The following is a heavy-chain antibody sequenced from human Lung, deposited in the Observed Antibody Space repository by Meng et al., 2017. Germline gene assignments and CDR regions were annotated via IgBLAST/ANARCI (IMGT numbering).Heavy chain of an antibody. Sequence: QVQPQQCGAGLLKPSESLSLTCVASGGSFSDYYWSWIRQPPGKGLEWIGEINHSGSTNYNPSLESRATISVDTSQNNLSLKLSSVTAADSAVYYCARGPTTMAHDFDYWGQGTLVTVSS. CDR1: GGSFSDYY. J-gene: IGHJ4*02. CDR2: INHSGST. D-gene: IGHD4-11*01. V-gene: IGHV4-34*01. CDR3: ARGPTTMAHDFDY.